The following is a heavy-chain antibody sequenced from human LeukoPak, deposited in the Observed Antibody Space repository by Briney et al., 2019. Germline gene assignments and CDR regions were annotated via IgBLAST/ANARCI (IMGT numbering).Heavy chain of an antibody. CDR1: GGSISSYY. J-gene: IGHJ4*02. D-gene: IGHD3-16*01. CDR3: ARDGGGGYYFDY. V-gene: IGHV4-59*01. CDR2: IYYSGST. Sequence: SETLSLTCTVSGGSISSYYWSWIRQPPGKGLEWIGYIYYSGSTNYHPSLKSRVTISVDTSKNQFSLKLSSVTAADTAVYYCARDGGGGYYFDYWGQGTLVTVSS.